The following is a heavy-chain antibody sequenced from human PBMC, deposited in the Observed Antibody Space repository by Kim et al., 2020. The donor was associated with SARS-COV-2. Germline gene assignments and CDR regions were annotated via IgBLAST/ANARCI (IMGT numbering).Heavy chain of an antibody. J-gene: IGHJ4*02. CDR1: GFTFSTYS. V-gene: IGHV3-48*04. CDR2: ISGSSGAI. CDR3: ARDGAGPIVPFDC. Sequence: GGSLRLSCAASGFTFSTYSMNWVRQAPGKGLEWVSYISGSSGAIHYADSVKGRFTISRDNAKNSLYLQMNSLRAEDTAMYYCARDGAGPIVPFDCWGQGTLVTVSS. D-gene: IGHD1-7*01.